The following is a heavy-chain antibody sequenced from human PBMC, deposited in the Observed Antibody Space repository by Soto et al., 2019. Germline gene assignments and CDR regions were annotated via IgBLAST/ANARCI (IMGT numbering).Heavy chain of an antibody. CDR3: ARALQSSSSWDLYYYYGMDV. J-gene: IGHJ6*02. CDR1: GGTFSSYA. V-gene: IGHV1-69*01. D-gene: IGHD6-13*01. CDR2: IIPIFGTA. Sequence: QVQLVQSGAEVKKPGSSVKVSCKASGGTFSSYAISWVRQAPGQGLEWMGGIIPIFGTANYAQKFQGRVTITAEESTSTAYMELSSLRSEDTAVYYCARALQSSSSWDLYYYYGMDVWGQGTTVTVSS.